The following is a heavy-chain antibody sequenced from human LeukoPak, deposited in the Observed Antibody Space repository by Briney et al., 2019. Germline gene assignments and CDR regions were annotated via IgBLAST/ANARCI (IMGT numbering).Heavy chain of an antibody. V-gene: IGHV3-30*18. CDR3: AKDQCYKYCSSTT. CDR2: VSADGRTQ. CDR1: GFTFRTYS. D-gene: IGHD2-2*01. J-gene: IGHJ5*02. Sequence: GRSLRLSCAASGFTFRTYSIHWVRQAPGKGLEWVTVVSADGRTQLYSDSVKGRFTVSRDNSKNTLYLQMNSLRAEDTAVYYCAKDQCYKYCSSTTWGQGTLVTVSS.